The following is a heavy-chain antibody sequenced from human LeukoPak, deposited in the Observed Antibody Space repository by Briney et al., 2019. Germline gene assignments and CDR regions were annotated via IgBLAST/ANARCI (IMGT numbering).Heavy chain of an antibody. J-gene: IGHJ4*02. CDR2: INDNGGGT. Sequence: GGSLRLSCAASGFIFSIYAMSWVRQAPEKGLECVSDINDNGGGTFYADSVKGRFTVSRDNSKNTLYMQMNSLRGGDTAVYYCAKKLGSSPGDFFDYWGQGTLVTVSS. CDR1: GFIFSIYA. D-gene: IGHD6-6*01. CDR3: AKKLGSSPGDFFDY. V-gene: IGHV3-23*01.